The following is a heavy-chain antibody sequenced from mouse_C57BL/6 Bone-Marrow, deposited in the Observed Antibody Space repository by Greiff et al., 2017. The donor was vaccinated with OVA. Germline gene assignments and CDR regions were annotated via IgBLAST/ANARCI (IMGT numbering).Heavy chain of an antibody. CDR2: IDPENGDT. J-gene: IGHJ2*01. CDR1: GFNIKDDY. D-gene: IGHD2-3*01. Sequence: VQLQQSGAELVRPGASVKLSCTASGFNIKDDYMHWVKQRPEQGLEWIGWIDPENGDTEYASKFQGKATITADTSSNTAYLQLSSLTSEDTAVYYCTTWLLKGFAYWGQGTTLTVSS. V-gene: IGHV14-4*01. CDR3: TTWLLKGFAY.